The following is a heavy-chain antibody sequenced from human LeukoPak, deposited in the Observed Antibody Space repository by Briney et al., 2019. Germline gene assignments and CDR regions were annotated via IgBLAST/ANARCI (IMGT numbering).Heavy chain of an antibody. CDR2: ISSSSSYI. CDR3: ARDRRGYDFWSGYDY. CDR1: GFTFSSYS. J-gene: IGHJ4*02. V-gene: IGHV3-21*01. D-gene: IGHD3-3*01. Sequence: GGALRLSCAASGFTFSSYSMNWVRQAPGKGLEWVSSISSSSSYIYCADSVKGRFTISRDNAKNALYLQMNSLRAEDTAVYYCARDRRGYDFWSGYDYWGQGTLVTVSS.